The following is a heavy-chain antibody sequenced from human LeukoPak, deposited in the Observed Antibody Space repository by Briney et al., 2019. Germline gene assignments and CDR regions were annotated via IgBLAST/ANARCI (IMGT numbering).Heavy chain of an antibody. CDR2: ASYSGGT. CDR1: GGSISNYF. D-gene: IGHD2-15*01. J-gene: IGHJ4*02. V-gene: IGHV4-59*01. Sequence: SETLSVTCTVSGGSISNYFWSWIRQPPGKRLELIGYASYSGGTNYNPSLKSRVTMSVDTSKNYFSLNLSSVTAADTAVYYCARRYCSGGGCYLDYCGQGTLVTVSS. CDR3: ARRYCSGGGCYLDY.